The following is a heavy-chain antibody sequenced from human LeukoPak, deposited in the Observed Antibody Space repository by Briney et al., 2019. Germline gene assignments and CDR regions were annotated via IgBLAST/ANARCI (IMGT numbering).Heavy chain of an antibody. CDR2: ISSSSSYI. V-gene: IGHV3-21*01. D-gene: IGHD3-10*01. CDR1: GFPFSSYS. Sequence: GSLRLSCAASGFPFSSYSMNWVRPAPGKGLEWVSSISSSSSYIYYADSVKGRFTISRDNAKNSLYLQMNSLSAEDTAVYYCARDKGFGWGQGTLVTVSS. J-gene: IGHJ4*02. CDR3: ARDKGFG.